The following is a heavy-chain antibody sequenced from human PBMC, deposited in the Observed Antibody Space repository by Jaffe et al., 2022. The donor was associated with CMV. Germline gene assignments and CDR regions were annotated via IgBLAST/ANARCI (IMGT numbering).Heavy chain of an antibody. CDR3: ARAGGSGSYFSYYYYYGMDV. V-gene: IGHV3-13*01. J-gene: IGHJ6*02. Sequence: EVQLVESGGGLVQPGGSLRLSCAASGFTFSSYDMHWVRQATGKGLEWVSAIGTAGDTYYPGSVKGRFTISRENAKNSLYLQMNSLRAGDTAVYYCARAGGSGSYFSYYYYYGMDVWGQGTTVTVSS. CDR1: GFTFSSYD. CDR2: IGTAGDT. D-gene: IGHD3-10*01.